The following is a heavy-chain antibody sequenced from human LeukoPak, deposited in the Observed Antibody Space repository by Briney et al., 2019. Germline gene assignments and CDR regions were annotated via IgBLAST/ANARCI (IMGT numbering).Heavy chain of an antibody. CDR3: ARDPKVVVITGGAFDI. J-gene: IGHJ3*02. V-gene: IGHV4-61*02. CDR2: IYTSGST. D-gene: IGHD3-22*01. CDR1: GGPISSGSYY. Sequence: SETLSLTCTVSGGPISSGSYYWSWIRQPAGKGLEWLGRIYTSGSTNYNPSLKSRVTISVDTSKNQFSLKLSSVTAADTAVYYCARDPKVVVITGGAFDIWGQGTMVTVSS.